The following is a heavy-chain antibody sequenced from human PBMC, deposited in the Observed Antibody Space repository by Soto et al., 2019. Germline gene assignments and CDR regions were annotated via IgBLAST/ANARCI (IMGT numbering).Heavy chain of an antibody. CDR2: TLSDGDNK. V-gene: IGHV3-30-3*01. J-gene: IGHJ4*02. Sequence: QVQLAASGGGVVQPGRSLRLSCAASGFTFSNYAMHWVRQAPGKGLDWVAVTLSDGDNKYYADSVKGRFTISRDNSNNTLYLQMNSLRAEDTAVYYCARDHLTTAGLFDYWGQGTLVTVSS. D-gene: IGHD6-13*01. CDR1: GFTFSNYA. CDR3: ARDHLTTAGLFDY.